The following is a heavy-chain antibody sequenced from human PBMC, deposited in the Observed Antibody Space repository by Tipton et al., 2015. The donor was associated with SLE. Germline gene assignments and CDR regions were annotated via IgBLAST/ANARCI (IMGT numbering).Heavy chain of an antibody. CDR2: INHSGRI. V-gene: IGHV4-34*01. Sequence: TLSLTCTVYGESLSGHYWVWIRQPPGKGLEWIGDINHSGRIDYNPSLMSRVTISVDTSKNQFSLELTSVTAADTAVYYCARDRHDWFDPWGQGTLVTVSS. CDR1: GESLSGHY. J-gene: IGHJ5*02. CDR3: ARDRHDWFDP. D-gene: IGHD1-14*01.